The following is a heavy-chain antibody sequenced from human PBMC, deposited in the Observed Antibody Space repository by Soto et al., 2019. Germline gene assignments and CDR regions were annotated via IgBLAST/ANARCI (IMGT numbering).Heavy chain of an antibody. J-gene: IGHJ6*02. Sequence: DVQLVESGGGLVQPGGSVRLSCVASGLTLSSYWMSWVRQAPGKGLEWVANIKPDGSAKYYADSVKGRFTISRDNSKNTLYLQMNSLRAEDTAVYYCARDRSSTVDGMDVWGQGTTVTVSS. CDR1: GLTLSSYW. CDR3: ARDRSSTVDGMDV. V-gene: IGHV3-7*01. D-gene: IGHD6-13*01. CDR2: IKPDGSAK.